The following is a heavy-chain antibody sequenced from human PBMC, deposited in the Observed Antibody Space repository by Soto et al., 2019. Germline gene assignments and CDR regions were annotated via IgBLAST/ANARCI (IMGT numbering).Heavy chain of an antibody. Sequence: GESLKISCKGSGYSFTTYWIAWVRQMPGKGLEWVGIIYPGDSDTRYSPSFEGHVTISVDKSISTAFLQWNSLKASDNAIYYCARHSTSAPKDYWGQGTLVTVSS. V-gene: IGHV5-51*01. J-gene: IGHJ4*01. D-gene: IGHD3-10*01. CDR3: ARHSTSAPKDY. CDR1: GYSFTTYW. CDR2: IYPGDSDT.